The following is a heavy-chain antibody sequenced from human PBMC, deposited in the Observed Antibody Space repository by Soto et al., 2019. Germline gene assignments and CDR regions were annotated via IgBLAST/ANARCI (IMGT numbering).Heavy chain of an antibody. D-gene: IGHD6-6*01. V-gene: IGHV4-59*01. CDR1: GGSISSYY. CDR2: IYYSGST. Sequence: SETLSLTCTVSGGSISSYYWSWIRQPPGKGLEWIGYIYYSGSTNYNPSLKSRVTISVDTSKNQFSLKLSSVTAADTAVYYCARETLEYSSSGAKNYGMDVWGQGTTVTVSS. CDR3: ARETLEYSSSGAKNYGMDV. J-gene: IGHJ6*02.